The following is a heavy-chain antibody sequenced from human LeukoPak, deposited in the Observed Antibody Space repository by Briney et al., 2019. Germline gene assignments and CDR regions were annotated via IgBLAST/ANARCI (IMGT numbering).Heavy chain of an antibody. Sequence: GGSLRLSCAASGFTFDDYAMHWVRQAPGKGLEWVSGISWNSGSIGYADSVKGRFTISRDNAKNSLYLQMNSLRAEDTAVYYCARVEKYYYDSSGYNDYWGQGTLVTVSS. CDR3: ARVEKYYYDSSGYNDY. CDR1: GFTFDDYA. J-gene: IGHJ4*02. V-gene: IGHV3-9*01. D-gene: IGHD3-22*01. CDR2: ISWNSGSI.